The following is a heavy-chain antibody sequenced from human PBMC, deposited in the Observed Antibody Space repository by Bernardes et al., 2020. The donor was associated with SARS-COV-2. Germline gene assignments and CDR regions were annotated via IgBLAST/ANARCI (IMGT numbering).Heavy chain of an antibody. D-gene: IGHD3-3*01. CDR1: GGSISSYY. Sequence: SETLSLTCTVSGGSISSYYWSWIRQPPGKGLEWIGYIYYSGSTNYNPSLKSRVTISVDTSKNQFSLKLSSVTAADTAVYYCARLDYDFWSAHISRYNWFDPWGQGTLVTVSS. V-gene: IGHV4-59*08. CDR3: ARLDYDFWSAHISRYNWFDP. CDR2: IYYSGST. J-gene: IGHJ5*02.